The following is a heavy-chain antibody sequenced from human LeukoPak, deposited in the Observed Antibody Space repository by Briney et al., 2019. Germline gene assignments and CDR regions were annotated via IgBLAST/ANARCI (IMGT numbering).Heavy chain of an antibody. CDR1: GFTFTSSA. J-gene: IGHJ3*02. CDR3: AASSTGSPDAFDI. Sequence: SVKVSCKASGFTFTSSAMQWVRQARGQRLEWIGWIVVGSGNTNYAQKFQERVTITRDMSTSTAYMELSSLRSEDTAVYYCAASSTGSPDAFDIWGQGTMVTVSS. D-gene: IGHD3-10*01. CDR2: IVVGSGNT. V-gene: IGHV1-58*02.